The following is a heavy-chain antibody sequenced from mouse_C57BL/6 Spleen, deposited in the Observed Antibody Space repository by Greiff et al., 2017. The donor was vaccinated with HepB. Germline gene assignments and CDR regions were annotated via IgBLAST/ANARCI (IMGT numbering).Heavy chain of an antibody. J-gene: IGHJ4*01. CDR2: ISDGGSYT. V-gene: IGHV5-4*01. CDR3: AREGRRGYYGSSLWAMDY. Sequence: DVKLVESGGGLVKPGGSLKLSCAASGFTFSSYAMSWVRQTPEKRLEWVATISDGGSYTYYPDNVKGRFTISRDNAKNNLYLQMSHLKSEDTAMYYCAREGRRGYYGSSLWAMDYWGQGTSVTVSS. CDR1: GFTFSSYA. D-gene: IGHD1-1*01.